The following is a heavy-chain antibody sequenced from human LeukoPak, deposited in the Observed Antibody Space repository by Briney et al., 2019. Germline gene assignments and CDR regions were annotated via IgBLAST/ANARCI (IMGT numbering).Heavy chain of an antibody. D-gene: IGHD4-17*01. V-gene: IGHV4-59*08. CDR3: ARHVNDGDYPLDY. CDR1: GGSISSYY. Sequence: PSETLSLTCTVSGGSISSYYWSWIRQPPGKGLERIGYIYYSGSTNYNPSLKSRVTISVDTSKNQFSLKLSSVTAADTAVYYCARHVNDGDYPLDYWGQGTLVTVSS. CDR2: IYYSGST. J-gene: IGHJ4*02.